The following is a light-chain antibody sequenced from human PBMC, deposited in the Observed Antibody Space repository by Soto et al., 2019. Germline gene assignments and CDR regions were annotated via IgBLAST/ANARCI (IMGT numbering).Light chain of an antibody. V-gene: IGKV2-28*01. CDR1: QSLLDSNGNNH. J-gene: IGKJ5*01. CDR2: LGS. Sequence: DIVMTQSPLSLSVIPGEPASISCWSSQSLLDSNGNNHLNWFLQTPGQSPQVLLYLGSHRASGVPDRFSGSGSGTVFTLKISRLEAGDVGVYYCMPALQTPLTFCQGKRLEIK. CDR3: MPALQTPLT.